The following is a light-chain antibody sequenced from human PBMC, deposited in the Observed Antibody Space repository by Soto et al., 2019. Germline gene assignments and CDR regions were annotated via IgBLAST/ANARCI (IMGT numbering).Light chain of an antibody. Sequence: QLVLTQPPSASGTPGQRVTISCSGSFSNVGINTVNWYQQLPGTAPKLLIYSDNQRPSGVPDRFSGSKSGTSASLAISGLQSEDAADYYCASWDDSLNGVVFGGGTKLTVL. CDR3: ASWDDSLNGVV. CDR2: SDN. V-gene: IGLV1-44*01. J-gene: IGLJ2*01. CDR1: FSNVGINT.